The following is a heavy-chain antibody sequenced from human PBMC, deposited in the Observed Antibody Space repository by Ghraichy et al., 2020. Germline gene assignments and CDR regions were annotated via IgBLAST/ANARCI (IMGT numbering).Heavy chain of an antibody. CDR2: INSDGSST. Sequence: GGSLRLSCAASGFTFSSYWMHWVRQAPGKGLVWVSRINSDGSSTSYADSVKGRFTISRDNAKNTLYLQMNSLRAEDTAVYYCARDDRAAAGRLYYYYGMDVWGQGTTVTVSS. J-gene: IGHJ6*02. D-gene: IGHD6-13*01. CDR1: GFTFSSYW. V-gene: IGHV3-74*01. CDR3: ARDDRAAAGRLYYYYGMDV.